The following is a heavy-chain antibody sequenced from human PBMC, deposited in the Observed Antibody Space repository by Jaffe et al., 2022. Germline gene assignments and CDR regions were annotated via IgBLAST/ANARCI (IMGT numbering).Heavy chain of an antibody. D-gene: IGHD5-12*01. CDR1: GFIFSSYS. J-gene: IGHJ4*02. CDR3: ARGGASGYDSGFDY. Sequence: EVQLVESGGGLVQPGGSLRLSCAASGFIFSSYSMNWVRQAPGKGLEWVSYISSGSSTIYYADSVRGRYTISRDNAKNSLYLQMNSLRAEDTAVYYCARGGASGYDSGFDYWGQGTRVTVSS. CDR2: ISSGSSTI. V-gene: IGHV3-48*01.